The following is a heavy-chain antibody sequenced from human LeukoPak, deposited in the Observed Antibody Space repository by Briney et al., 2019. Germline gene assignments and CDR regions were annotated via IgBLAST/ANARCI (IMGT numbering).Heavy chain of an antibody. Sequence: GASVKVSCKASGGTFSSYAISWVRQAPGQGLEWMGGIIPIFGTANYAQKFQGRVTITTDESKSTAYMELSSLRSEDTAVCYCARLTVEEGVADNLFDYWGQGTLVTVSS. V-gene: IGHV1-69*05. D-gene: IGHD1-14*01. CDR3: ARLTVEEGVADNLFDY. CDR1: GGTFSSYA. CDR2: IIPIFGTA. J-gene: IGHJ4*02.